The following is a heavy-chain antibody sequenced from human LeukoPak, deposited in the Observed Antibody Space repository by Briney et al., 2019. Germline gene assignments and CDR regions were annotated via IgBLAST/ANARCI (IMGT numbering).Heavy chain of an antibody. J-gene: IGHJ6*02. D-gene: IGHD1-1*01. CDR1: GVTFSSYW. Sequence: GGSLRLSCAASGVTFSSYWMNWVRQAPGKGLEWVANIKEDGSERYYVDFVKGRFSISRDNAKNSVYLQMNSLGADDTAVYYCAGGTGMDVWGQGTPVTVSS. CDR2: IKEDGSER. V-gene: IGHV3-7*05. CDR3: AGGTGMDV.